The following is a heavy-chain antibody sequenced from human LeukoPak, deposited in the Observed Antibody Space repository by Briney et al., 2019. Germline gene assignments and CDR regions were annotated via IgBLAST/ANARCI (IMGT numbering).Heavy chain of an antibody. Sequence: PSETLSLTCTVSGGSISSYYWNWIRQPAGKGLEWIGRIYTSGNTNYNPSLKSRVTMSVDTSKNQSSLNLSSVTAADTAVYYCARGLFNYWYFDLWGRGTLVTVSS. J-gene: IGHJ2*01. CDR3: ARGLFNYWYFDL. CDR2: IYTSGNT. CDR1: GGSISSYY. V-gene: IGHV4-4*07.